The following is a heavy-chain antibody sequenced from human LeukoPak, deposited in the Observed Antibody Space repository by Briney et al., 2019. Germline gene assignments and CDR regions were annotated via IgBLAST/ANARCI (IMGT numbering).Heavy chain of an antibody. D-gene: IGHD3-16*01. CDR3: ARVYAVGVSRGHFDY. CDR2: INSDGSST. J-gene: IGHJ4*02. V-gene: IGHV3-74*01. CDR1: GLTFSSYW. Sequence: GGSLRLSCAASGLTFSSYWMHWVRQAPGKGLVWVSRINSDGSSTSYADSVKGRFTISRDNAKNTLYLQMNSLRAEDTAVYYCARVYAVGVSRGHFDYWGQGPLVTVSS.